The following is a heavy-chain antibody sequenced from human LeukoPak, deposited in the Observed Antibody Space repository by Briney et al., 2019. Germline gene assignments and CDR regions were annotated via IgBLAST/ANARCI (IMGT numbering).Heavy chain of an antibody. CDR3: GRATGNIAGAYFDY. Sequence: GGSLRLSCTVSGFTFSTYAMNWVRQAPGRGLDWVSLITGSGGSTFYADSVKGRFTISRDNSKNTLYLQMNSLRAEDTAVYYCGRATGNIAGAYFDYWGQGALVTVSS. D-gene: IGHD1-26*01. CDR1: GFTFSTYA. J-gene: IGHJ4*02. CDR2: ITGSGGST. V-gene: IGHV3-23*01.